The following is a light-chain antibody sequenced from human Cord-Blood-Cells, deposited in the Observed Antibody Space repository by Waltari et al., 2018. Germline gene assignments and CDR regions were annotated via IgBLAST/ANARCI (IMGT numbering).Light chain of an antibody. CDR1: SSDVGSYTL. V-gene: IGLV2-23*01. CDR3: CSYAGSSNVV. J-gene: IGLJ2*01. Sequence: QSALTPPASASGSPGQSITIPCTGTSSDVGSYTLVSWYQQHPGKAPKLIIYEGSKRPSGVSNRVSGSKSGNTASLTISGLQADDEADYYCCSYAGSSNVVFGGGTKLTVL. CDR2: EGS.